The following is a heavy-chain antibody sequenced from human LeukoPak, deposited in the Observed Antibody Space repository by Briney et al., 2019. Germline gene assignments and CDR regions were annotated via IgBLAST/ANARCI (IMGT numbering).Heavy chain of an antibody. D-gene: IGHD5-18*01. V-gene: IGHV3-43D*03. CDR1: GFTFDDYA. CDR3: AKDRNRMDTAMVLLDY. Sequence: GGSLRLSCAASGFTFDDYAMHWVRQAPGKGLEWVSLISWDGGSTYYADSVKGRFTISRDNSKNSLYLQMNSLRAEDTALYYCAKDRNRMDTAMVLLDYWGQGTLVTVSS. J-gene: IGHJ4*02. CDR2: ISWDGGST.